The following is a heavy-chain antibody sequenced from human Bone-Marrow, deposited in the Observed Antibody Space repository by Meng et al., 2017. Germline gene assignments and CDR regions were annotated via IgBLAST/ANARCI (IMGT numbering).Heavy chain of an antibody. J-gene: IGHJ4*01. CDR2: IYYSGST. D-gene: IGHD2-15*01. CDR1: GGSVSSGNYY. CDR3: GRTGGVVVAATFLDF. V-gene: IGHV4-61*01. Sequence: SETLSLTCTVAGGSVSSGNYYWSWIRQPPGKGLEWIGYIYYSGSTKYNPSLKSRVTISLDTSKNQFSLKLSSVTAADTAVYYCGRTGGVVVAATFLDFWGHGILVTVSS.